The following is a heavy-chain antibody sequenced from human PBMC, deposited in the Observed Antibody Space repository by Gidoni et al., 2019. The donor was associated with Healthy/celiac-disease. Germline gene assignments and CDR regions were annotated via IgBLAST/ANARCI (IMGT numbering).Heavy chain of an antibody. Sequence: QVQLVESGGGVAQPGRSLRLSCAASGFTFRTSGMTWARQAPGKGLEWVAVIWYDGSNKYYADSVKGRFTISRDNSKNTLYLQMNSLRAEDTAVYYCARASSWSDFWSGYYTMFFDYWGQGTLVTVSS. CDR3: ARASSWSDFWSGYYTMFFDY. D-gene: IGHD3-3*01. CDR1: GFTFRTSG. J-gene: IGHJ4*02. V-gene: IGHV3-33*01. CDR2: IWYDGSNK.